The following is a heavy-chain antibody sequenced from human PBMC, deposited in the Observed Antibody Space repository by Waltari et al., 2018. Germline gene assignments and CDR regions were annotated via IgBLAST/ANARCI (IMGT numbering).Heavy chain of an antibody. CDR2: LSYTGAT. CDR1: GGSLTTNRPY. J-gene: IGHJ3*01. Sequence: QLQLQESGPGLVKPSETLSLTCSVPGGSLTTNRPYWGWIRQPPGQGLEWIGTLSYTGATYSSPSLKSRVTMSRDTSENQLSLRLGSVTAADTAVYYCATYIGASVGTAAFDVWGQGSMVTVSS. V-gene: IGHV4-39*01. D-gene: IGHD5-12*01. CDR3: ATYIGASVGTAAFDV.